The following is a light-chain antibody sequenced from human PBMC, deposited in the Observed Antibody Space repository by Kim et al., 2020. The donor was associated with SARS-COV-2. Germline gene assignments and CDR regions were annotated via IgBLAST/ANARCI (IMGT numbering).Light chain of an antibody. CDR2: YDS. CDR1: DIGSKS. V-gene: IGLV3-21*04. Sequence: PGKTDRITCGGNDIGSKSVQWYQQTPGQAPVLVIYYDSDRPSGIPERFSGANSGNTATLTISRVEAGDEADYYCQVWDSSSDHRVVFGGGTQLTVL. CDR3: QVWDSSSDHRVV. J-gene: IGLJ2*01.